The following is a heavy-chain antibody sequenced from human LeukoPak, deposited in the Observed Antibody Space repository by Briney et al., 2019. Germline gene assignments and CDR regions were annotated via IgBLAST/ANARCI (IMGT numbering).Heavy chain of an antibody. Sequence: TSETLSLTCAVYGGSFSGYYWSWIRQPPGKGLEWIGEINHSGSTNYNPSLKSRVTISVGTSKNQFSLKLSSVTAADTAVYYCARGDPLWDIVVVPAAMGYYGMDVWGKGTTVTVSS. CDR2: INHSGST. J-gene: IGHJ6*04. CDR3: ARGDPLWDIVVVPAAMGYYGMDV. CDR1: GGSFSGYY. D-gene: IGHD2-2*01. V-gene: IGHV4-34*01.